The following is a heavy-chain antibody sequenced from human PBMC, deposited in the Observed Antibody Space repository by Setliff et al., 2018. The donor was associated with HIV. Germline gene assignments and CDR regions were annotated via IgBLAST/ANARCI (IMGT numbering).Heavy chain of an antibody. V-gene: IGHV4-61*09. D-gene: IGHD6-19*01. Sequence: PSETLSLTCTVSGGSISSGSYYWSWIRQPAGKGLEWIGHIYTSGSTNYNPSLKSRVTISVDTSTNQFSLKLSSVTAADTAVYYCAREGQWLAWGQGTLVTVSS. CDR1: GGSISSGSYY. CDR3: AREGQWLA. J-gene: IGHJ5*02. CDR2: IYTSGST.